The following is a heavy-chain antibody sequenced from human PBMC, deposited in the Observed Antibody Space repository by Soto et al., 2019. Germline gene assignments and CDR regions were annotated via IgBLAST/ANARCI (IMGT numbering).Heavy chain of an antibody. D-gene: IGHD2-15*01. CDR3: ARVIVVVVAAKELDWFDP. CDR2: ISAYNGNT. Sequence: GASVKVSCKASGYTFTSYGISWVRQAPGQGLEWMGWISAYNGNTNYAQKLQGRVTMTTDTSTSTAYMELRSLRSDDTAVYYCARVIVVVVAAKELDWFDPWGQGTLVTVSS. V-gene: IGHV1-18*01. CDR1: GYTFTSYG. J-gene: IGHJ5*02.